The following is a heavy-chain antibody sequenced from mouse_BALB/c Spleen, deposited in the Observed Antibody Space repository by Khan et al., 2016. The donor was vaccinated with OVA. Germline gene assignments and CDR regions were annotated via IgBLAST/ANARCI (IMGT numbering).Heavy chain of an antibody. CDR3: ARSAYRYALVY. CDR2: MIYTGYT. CDR1: GDSITSGY. Sequence: EVQLVESGPSLVKPSQTLSLTCSVTGDSITSGYWSWIRKFPGNKLEYMGYMIYTGYTYYNPSLKSRISITRHTSKNQYYLQLNSVTTEDTATYSCARSAYRYALVYWGQGTLVTVSA. J-gene: IGHJ3*01. V-gene: IGHV3-8*02. D-gene: IGHD2-14*01.